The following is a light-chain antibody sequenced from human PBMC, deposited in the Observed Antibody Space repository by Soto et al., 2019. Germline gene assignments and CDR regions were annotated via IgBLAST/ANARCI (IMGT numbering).Light chain of an antibody. Sequence: EIVLTLSPGTLSLSPVEGATLSCRASQIFTSNYLAWYQQKPGQAPRLLIYDASNRATGIPVRFSGSGSGTDFTLTISSLEPEDFATYYCQHYNRYSEAFGQGTKVDIK. CDR2: DAS. V-gene: IGKV3-20*01. CDR1: QIFTSNY. CDR3: QHYNRYSEA. J-gene: IGKJ1*01.